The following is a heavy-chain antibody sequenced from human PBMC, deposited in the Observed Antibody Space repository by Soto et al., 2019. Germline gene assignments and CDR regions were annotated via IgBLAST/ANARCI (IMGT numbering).Heavy chain of an antibody. Sequence: ASVKVSCKASGGTFSSYAISGVRQAPGQGLEWMGGIIPIFGTANYAQKFQGRVTITADESTSTAYMELSSLRSEDTAVYYCARVEGGVYYDSSGYAHFDYWGQGTLVTVSS. D-gene: IGHD3-22*01. CDR3: ARVEGGVYYDSSGYAHFDY. J-gene: IGHJ4*02. V-gene: IGHV1-69*13. CDR2: IIPIFGTA. CDR1: GGTFSSYA.